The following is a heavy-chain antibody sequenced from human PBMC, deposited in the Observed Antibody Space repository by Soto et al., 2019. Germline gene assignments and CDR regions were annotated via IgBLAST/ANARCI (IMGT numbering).Heavy chain of an antibody. V-gene: IGHV4-39*01. CDR1: GGSISSSSYY. J-gene: IGHJ4*02. D-gene: IGHD6-13*01. CDR2: IYYSGST. CDR3: ARQQQLVDY. Sequence: SETLSLTCSVSGGSISSSSYYWVWIRQPPGKGLEWIGSIYYSGSTYYNPSLKSRITISVDTSKNQFSLKLSSVTAADTAVYYCARQQQLVDYWGQGTLVTVSS.